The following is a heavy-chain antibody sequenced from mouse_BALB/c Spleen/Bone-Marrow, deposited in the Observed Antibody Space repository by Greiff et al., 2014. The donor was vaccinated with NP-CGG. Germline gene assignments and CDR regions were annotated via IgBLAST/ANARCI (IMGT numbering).Heavy chain of an antibody. D-gene: IGHD2-1*01. CDR1: GYALSSYW. Sequence: QVHVKQSGAELVRPGSSVKISCKASGYALSSYWMNWVKQRPGQGLEWIGQIYPGDGDTNYSGKFKGKATLTADESSSTAYMQLSSLTSEDSAVYFCAFGNYDFDYWGQGTTLTVSS. CDR3: AFGNYDFDY. V-gene: IGHV1-80*01. CDR2: IYPGDGDT. J-gene: IGHJ2*01.